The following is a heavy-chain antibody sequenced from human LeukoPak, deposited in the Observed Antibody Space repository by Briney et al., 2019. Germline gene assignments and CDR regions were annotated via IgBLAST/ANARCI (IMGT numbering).Heavy chain of an antibody. CDR1: GYTFTTYD. V-gene: IGHV1-8*01. Sequence: GASVKVSCKASGYTFTTYDINWVRQATGQGLEWMGWMNPNSGNTGYAQKFQGRVTMTRNTSISTAYMELSSLRSEDTAVYYCARGRGSGHKENWFDPWGQGTLLTVSS. D-gene: IGHD6-19*01. CDR3: ARGRGSGHKENWFDP. CDR2: MNPNSGNT. J-gene: IGHJ5*02.